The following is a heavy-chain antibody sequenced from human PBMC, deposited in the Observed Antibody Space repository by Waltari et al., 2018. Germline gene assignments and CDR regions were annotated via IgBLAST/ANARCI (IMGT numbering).Heavy chain of an antibody. CDR1: GGPFSSYA. CDR2: IIPIFGTA. Sequence: QVQLVQSGAEVKKPGSSVKVSCKASGGPFSSYAISWVRPAPGQGLEWMGGIIPIFGTANYAQKFQGRVTITTDESTSTAYMELSSLRSEDTAVYYCTRGLADTRLYGMDVWGQGTTVTVSS. J-gene: IGHJ6*02. V-gene: IGHV1-69*05. CDR3: TRGLADTRLYGMDV. D-gene: IGHD3-9*01.